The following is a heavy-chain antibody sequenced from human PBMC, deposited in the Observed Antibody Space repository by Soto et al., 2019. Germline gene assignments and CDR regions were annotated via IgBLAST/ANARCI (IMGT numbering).Heavy chain of an antibody. J-gene: IGHJ6*02. CDR1: GFPCSDYY. CDR2: ISSSGGTI. CDR3: ARGGGYGSGSYYGMAV. D-gene: IGHD3-10*01. V-gene: IGHV3-11*01. Sequence: QVQLVESGGGLVKPGGSLRLSCAASGFPCSDYYMSWIRQAPGKGLEWVSYISSSGGTIYYADAVKGRFTSSRDNAKNSLYLQMNSLRAEDTAVYYCARGGGYGSGSYYGMAVWGQGTTVTVSS.